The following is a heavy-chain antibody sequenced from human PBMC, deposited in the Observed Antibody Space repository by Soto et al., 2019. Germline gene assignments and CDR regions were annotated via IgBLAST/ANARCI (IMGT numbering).Heavy chain of an antibody. Sequence: QPGGSLRLSCAASGFTFSTYGRHWVRQAPGKGLEWVAVIWYDGSKIYYADSVKGRFTISRDNSKSTLYLQMNSLRAEDTAVYYCARPLEQHQLGFGMDVWGQGSPVTVSS. J-gene: IGHJ6*01. CDR3: ARPLEQHQLGFGMDV. CDR2: IWYDGSKI. V-gene: IGHV3-33*01. CDR1: GFTFSTYG. D-gene: IGHD6-13*01.